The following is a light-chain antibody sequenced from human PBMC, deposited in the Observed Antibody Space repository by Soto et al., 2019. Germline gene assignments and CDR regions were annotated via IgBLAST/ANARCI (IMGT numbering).Light chain of an antibody. J-gene: IGKJ1*01. CDR2: AAS. CDR1: QGISSS. Sequence: IQLTQSPSSLSASVGDRVTIACRASQGISSSLAWYQQQPGKAPKLLIYAASTLQSGVPSRFSGSGSGTDFTLTISSLQPEDFVTYYCQQLNSYPWTFGQGTKVEIK. CDR3: QQLNSYPWT. V-gene: IGKV1-9*01.